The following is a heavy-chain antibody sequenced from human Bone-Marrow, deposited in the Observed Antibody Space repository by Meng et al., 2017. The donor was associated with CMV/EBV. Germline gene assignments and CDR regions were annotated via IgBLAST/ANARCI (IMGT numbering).Heavy chain of an antibody. CDR1: GFTFSNYW. D-gene: IGHD3-3*01. V-gene: IGHV3-74*01. CDR3: ARRRNYDFWSGYSRGAFDI. CDR2: ISSEGTTT. J-gene: IGHJ3*02. Sequence: GESLKISCAASGFTFSNYWGHWVRQAPGKGLVWVSRISSEGTTTTYADSVKGRVTISRDNAKNTLYLQMNSLRAEDTAVYYCARRRNYDFWSGYSRGAFDIWGQGTMVTVSS.